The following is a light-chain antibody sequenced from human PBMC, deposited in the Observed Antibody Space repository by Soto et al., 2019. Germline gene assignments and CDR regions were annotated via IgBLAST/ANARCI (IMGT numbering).Light chain of an antibody. J-gene: IGKJ5*01. CDR3: QQSYKTPT. CDR2: GAS. V-gene: IGKV1-39*01. Sequence: DIQMTQSPSSLSASVGDRVTITCRASHDISTYLAWYQQKPGKAPKLLIYGASTLQSGVPSRFSGSGSGTDYTLTISSLQPEDFATYYCQQSYKTPTFGQGTRLEIK. CDR1: HDISTY.